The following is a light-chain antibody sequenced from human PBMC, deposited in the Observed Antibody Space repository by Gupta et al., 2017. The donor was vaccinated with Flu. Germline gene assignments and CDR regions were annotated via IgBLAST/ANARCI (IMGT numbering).Light chain of an antibody. V-gene: IGKV1-16*02. CDR1: QGISNY. CDR2: ASM. Sequence: SSLSSSVGDRVTITCRASQGISNYLAWFKEKPGKAPKSLSYASMSLQSGVPSKFSGTGAGRDFTLTISSPQREELATYYCQHDNSYPPYTFGQGTKLEIK. J-gene: IGKJ2*01. CDR3: QHDNSYPPYT.